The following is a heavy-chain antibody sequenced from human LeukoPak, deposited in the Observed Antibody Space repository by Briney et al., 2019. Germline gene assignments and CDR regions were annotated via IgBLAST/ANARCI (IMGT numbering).Heavy chain of an antibody. CDR2: IYYSGST. D-gene: IGHD3-3*01. CDR3: ARQRDYDFWSGYHAFDI. J-gene: IGHJ3*02. CDR1: GGSISSSSYY. Sequence: SETLSLTCTVSGGSISSSSYYWGWIRQPPGKGLEWIGSIYYSGSTYYNPSFKSRVAISVDTSKNQFSLKLSSVTAAETAVYYCARQRDYDFWSGYHAFDIWGQGTMVTVSS. V-gene: IGHV4-39*01.